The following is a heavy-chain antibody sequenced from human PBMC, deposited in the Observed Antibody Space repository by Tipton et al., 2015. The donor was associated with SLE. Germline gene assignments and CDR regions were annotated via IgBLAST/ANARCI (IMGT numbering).Heavy chain of an antibody. V-gene: IGHV3-30-3*01. CDR3: AREGVGASGYFDL. D-gene: IGHD3-10*01. CDR2: ISYDGSNK. CDR1: GFTFSSYA. Sequence: SLRLSCAASGFTFSSYAMHWVRQAPGKGLEWVAVISYDGSNKYYADSVKGRFTISRDNSKNTLYLQMNSLRAEDTAVYYCAREGVGASGYFDLWGRGTLVTVSS. J-gene: IGHJ2*01.